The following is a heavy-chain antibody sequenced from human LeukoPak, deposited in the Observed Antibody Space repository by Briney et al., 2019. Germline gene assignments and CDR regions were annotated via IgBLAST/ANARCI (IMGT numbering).Heavy chain of an antibody. CDR1: GGSISSYY. CDR2: IYYSGST. D-gene: IGHD5-18*01. CDR3: ARVGTAMNFDY. J-gene: IGHJ4*02. V-gene: IGHV4-59*01. Sequence: SETLSLTCTVSGGSISSYYWSWIRQPPGKGLGWIGYIYYSGSTNYNPSLKRRVTISVDTSRNQFSLKLSSVTAADTAVYYCARVGTAMNFDYWGQGTLVTVSS.